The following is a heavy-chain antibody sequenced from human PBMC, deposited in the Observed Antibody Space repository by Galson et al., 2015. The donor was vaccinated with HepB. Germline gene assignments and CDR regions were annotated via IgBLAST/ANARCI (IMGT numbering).Heavy chain of an antibody. V-gene: IGHV4-39*07. D-gene: IGHD6-19*01. CDR1: GGSISSSSYY. CDR3: ARVVAVAGNYFDY. J-gene: IGHJ4*02. CDR2: IYYSGIT. Sequence: LSLTCTVSGGSISSSSYYWGWIRQPPGKGLEWIGSIYYSGITYYNPPLKSRVIISVDTSKNQFSLKLSSVTATDTAVYYCARVVAVAGNYFDYWGQGTLVTVSS.